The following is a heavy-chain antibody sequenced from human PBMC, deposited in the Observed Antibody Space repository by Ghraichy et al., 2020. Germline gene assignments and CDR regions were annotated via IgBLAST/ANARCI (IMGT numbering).Heavy chain of an antibody. CDR3: ARGSGGGWYDIVGWNCFDP. J-gene: IGHJ5*02. Sequence: SETLSLTCTVSGGSISSGGYYWSWIRQHPGKGLEWIGYIYYSGSTYYNPSLKSRVTITVDTSKNQFSLKLSSVTDADTAVYYCARGSGGGWYDIVGWNCFDPWGQGTLVTVSS. CDR2: IYYSGST. V-gene: IGHV4-31*03. CDR1: GGSISSGGYY. D-gene: IGHD6-19*01.